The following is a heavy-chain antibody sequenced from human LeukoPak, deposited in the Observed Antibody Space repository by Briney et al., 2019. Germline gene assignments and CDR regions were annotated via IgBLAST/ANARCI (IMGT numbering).Heavy chain of an antibody. J-gene: IGHJ4*02. CDR1: GGSISSSSYY. Sequence: KPSETLSLTCTVSGGSISSSSYYWGWIRQPPGTGLEWIGSIYSGGNTYYNPSLKSRVTISVDASKNHCSLRLSSVTAADTAVYYCGRYDHPVFTPIDSWGQGTVDSVSS. D-gene: IGHD3-3*01. CDR2: IYSGGNT. CDR3: GRYDHPVFTPIDS. V-gene: IGHV4-39*01.